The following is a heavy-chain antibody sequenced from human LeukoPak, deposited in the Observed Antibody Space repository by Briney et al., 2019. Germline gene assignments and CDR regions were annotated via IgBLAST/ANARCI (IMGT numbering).Heavy chain of an antibody. CDR2: IGTAGDT. J-gene: IGHJ4*02. CDR3: ARAPGAVAGYDC. V-gene: IGHV3-13*01. D-gene: IGHD6-19*01. Sequence: TGGSLRLSCAASGFTFSSYDMHWVRQATGKGLEWVSAIGTAGDTYYPGSVKGRFTISRENAKNSLYLQMNSLRAGDTAVYYCARAPGAVAGYDCWGQGTLVTVSS. CDR1: GFTFSSYD.